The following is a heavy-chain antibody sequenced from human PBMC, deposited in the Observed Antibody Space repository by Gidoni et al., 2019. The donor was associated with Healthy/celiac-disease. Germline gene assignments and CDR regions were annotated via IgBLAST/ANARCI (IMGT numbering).Heavy chain of an antibody. CDR2: ISWNSGSI. D-gene: IGHD6-19*01. Sequence: EVQLVESGGGLVQPGRSLRLSCAASGFTFDDYAMHWVRQAPGKGLEWVSGISWNSGSIGYADSVKGRFTISRDNAKNSLYLQMNSLRAEDTALYYCAKARGQWLARGGLDYWGQGTLVTVSS. V-gene: IGHV3-9*01. CDR3: AKARGQWLARGGLDY. J-gene: IGHJ4*02. CDR1: GFTFDDYA.